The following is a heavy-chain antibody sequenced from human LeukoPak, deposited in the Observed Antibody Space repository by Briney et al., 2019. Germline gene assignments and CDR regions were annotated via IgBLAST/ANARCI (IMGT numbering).Heavy chain of an antibody. J-gene: IGHJ4*02. D-gene: IGHD4-17*01. CDR3: ARELYGDYTKD. CDR1: GGSISSGGYY. V-gene: IGHV4-31*03. CDR2: IYYSGST. Sequence: SETLSLTCTVSGGSISSGGYYWSWIRQHPGTGLEWIGYIYYSGSTYYNPSLKSRVTISVDTSKNQFSLKLSSVTAADTAVYYCARELYGDYTKDWGQGTLVTVSS.